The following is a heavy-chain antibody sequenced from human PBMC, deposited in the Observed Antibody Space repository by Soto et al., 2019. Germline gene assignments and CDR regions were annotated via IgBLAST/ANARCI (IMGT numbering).Heavy chain of an antibody. D-gene: IGHD3-22*01. Sequence: ASVKGSCKASGYTFTSYGISWVRQAPGQGLEWMGWISAYNGNTNNAQKLQGRVTMTTDTSTSTAYMELRSLRSDDTAVYYCARGYYYDNSAWPPGEWGQGTLVTVSS. CDR2: ISAYNGNT. CDR3: ARGYYYDNSAWPPGE. CDR1: GYTFTSYG. J-gene: IGHJ4*01. V-gene: IGHV1-18*01.